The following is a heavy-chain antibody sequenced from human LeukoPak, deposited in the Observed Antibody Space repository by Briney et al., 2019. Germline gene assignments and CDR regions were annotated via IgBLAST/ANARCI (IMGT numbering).Heavy chain of an antibody. V-gene: IGHV3-21*01. D-gene: IGHD6-19*01. Sequence: GGSLRLSCAASGFTFSSYSMNWVRQAPGKGLEWVSSISSSSSYIYYADSVKGRFTISRDNAKNSLYLQMNSLRAEDTAVYYCARDTREHSGCVDYWGQGTLVTVSS. CDR3: ARDTREHSGCVDY. CDR2: ISSSSSYI. CDR1: GFTFSSYS. J-gene: IGHJ4*02.